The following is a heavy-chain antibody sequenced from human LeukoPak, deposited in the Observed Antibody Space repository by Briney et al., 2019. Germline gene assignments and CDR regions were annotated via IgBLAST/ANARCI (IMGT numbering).Heavy chain of an antibody. CDR2: VLYSGVT. D-gene: IGHD4-17*01. V-gene: IGHV4-59*11. Sequence: SETLSLTCPISGGSITTHYWTWIRQPPGKGLEWIGYVLYSGVTNYNPSLRGRITISVDTSQNQFSLSLRSVTAADTAVYYCARDLTTVTKGFDLWGQGTMVTVSS. CDR1: GGSITTHY. J-gene: IGHJ3*01. CDR3: ARDLTTVTKGFDL.